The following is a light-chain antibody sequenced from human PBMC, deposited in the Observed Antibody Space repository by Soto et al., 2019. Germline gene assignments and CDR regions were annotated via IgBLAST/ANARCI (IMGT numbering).Light chain of an antibody. CDR2: DVD. V-gene: IGLV2-11*01. J-gene: IGLJ3*02. CDR1: SSDVGDSDS. CDR3: CSYAGSHTWV. Sequence: QSVLTQPRSVSGSFGQSVTISCTGTSSDVGDSDSVSWYQQHPGRAPKLMISDVDKRPSGVPDRFSGSKSGNTASLTISGLQSGDEADYYCCSYAGSHTWVFGGGTKLTVL.